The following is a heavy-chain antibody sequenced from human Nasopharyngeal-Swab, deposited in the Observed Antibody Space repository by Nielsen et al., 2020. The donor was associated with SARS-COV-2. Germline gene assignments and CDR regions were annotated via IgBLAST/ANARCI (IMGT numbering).Heavy chain of an antibody. CDR3: VRSSSWYYFDY. D-gene: IGHD6-13*01. CDR2: IYYNGNT. CDR1: GDSIAYSTFY. J-gene: IGHJ4*02. Sequence: SETLSLTCTVSGDSIAYSTFYWGWIRQPPGKGLEWIGNIYYNGNTYQNPSLKSRLTISVGKSKNQFSLQLSSVTAADTAVYYCVRSSSWYYFDYWAQGTQVTVS. V-gene: IGHV4-39*01.